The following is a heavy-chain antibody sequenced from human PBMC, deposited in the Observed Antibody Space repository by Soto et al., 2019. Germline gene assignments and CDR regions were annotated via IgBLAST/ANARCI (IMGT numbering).Heavy chain of an antibody. CDR3: AHPRGYGVFDAYDI. Sequence: PGGSLRLSCVASGFTFSTYAMSWVRQAPGKGLEWVSALTPSGGETYYADSVKGRSTISRDNSMNALYLQMNSLRIEDTAVYYCAHPRGYGVFDAYDIWGQGTMVTVSS. J-gene: IGHJ3*02. CDR2: LTPSGGET. V-gene: IGHV3-23*01. CDR1: GFTFSTYA. D-gene: IGHD4-17*01.